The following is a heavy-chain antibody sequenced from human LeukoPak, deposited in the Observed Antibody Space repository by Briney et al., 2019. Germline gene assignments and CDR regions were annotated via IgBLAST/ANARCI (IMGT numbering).Heavy chain of an antibody. D-gene: IGHD6-6*01. Sequence: PSETLSPTCTVSGGSISSSSYYWGWIRQPPGKGLEWIGSIYYSGSTYYNPSLESRVTISVDTSKNQFSLKLSSVTAADTAVYYCASIAARPTYYYYYMDVWGKGTTVTVSS. V-gene: IGHV4-39*01. CDR2: IYYSGST. J-gene: IGHJ6*03. CDR3: ASIAARPTYYYYYMDV. CDR1: GGSISSSSYY.